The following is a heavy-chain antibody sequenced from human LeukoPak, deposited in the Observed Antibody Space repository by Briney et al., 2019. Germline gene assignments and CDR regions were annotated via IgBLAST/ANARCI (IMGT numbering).Heavy chain of an antibody. J-gene: IGHJ6*03. CDR2: ISGSGGST. CDR3: AKPRGSSREGYYYYMGV. D-gene: IGHD2-2*01. Sequence: PGGSLRLSCAASGFTFSSYAMSWVRQAPGKGLEWVSAISGSGGSTYYADSVKGRFTISRDNSKNTLYLQMNSLRAEDTAVYYCAKPRGSSREGYYYYMGVWGKGTTVTVSS. V-gene: IGHV3-23*01. CDR1: GFTFSSYA.